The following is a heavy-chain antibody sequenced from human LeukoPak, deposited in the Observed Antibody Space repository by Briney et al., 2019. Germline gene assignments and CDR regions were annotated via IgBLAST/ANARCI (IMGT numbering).Heavy chain of an antibody. Sequence: AVKVSCKASGGTFSSYAISWVRQAPGQGLEWMGRIIPIFGTANYAQKFQGRVTITTDESTSTAYMELSSLRSEDTAVFYCARLAVAGTLDYWGQGTLVTVSS. V-gene: IGHV1-69*05. CDR1: GGTFSSYA. D-gene: IGHD6-19*01. J-gene: IGHJ4*02. CDR3: ARLAVAGTLDY. CDR2: IIPIFGTA.